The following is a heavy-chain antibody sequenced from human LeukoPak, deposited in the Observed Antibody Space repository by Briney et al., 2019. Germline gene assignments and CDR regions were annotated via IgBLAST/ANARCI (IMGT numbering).Heavy chain of an antibody. D-gene: IGHD6-13*01. CDR2: INPSGGST. CDR3: ARDFRRGAAAGTLPAADYFD. CDR1: GYTSTSYY. V-gene: IGHV1-46*01. Sequence: GASVKVSCKASGYTSTSYYMHWVRQAPGQGLEWMGIINPSGGSTSYAQKFQGRVTMTRDTSTSTVYMELSSLRSEDTAVYYCARDFRRGAAAGTLPAADYFDWGQGTLVTVSS. J-gene: IGHJ4*02.